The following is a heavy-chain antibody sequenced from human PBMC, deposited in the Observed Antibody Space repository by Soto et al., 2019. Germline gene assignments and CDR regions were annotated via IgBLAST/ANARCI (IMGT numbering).Heavy chain of an antibody. D-gene: IGHD2-2*02. V-gene: IGHV1-3*01. CDR3: AKSATIPAAIAY. CDR1: GYTFTNYG. J-gene: IGHJ4*02. CDR2: INAGNGNT. Sequence: GASVKVSCKASGYTFTNYGIHWVRQAPGQRLEWMGWINAGNGNTKYSQKFQGRVTITRDTSASTAYMELSSLRSEDTAVYYCAKSATIPAAIAYWGQGTLVTVSS.